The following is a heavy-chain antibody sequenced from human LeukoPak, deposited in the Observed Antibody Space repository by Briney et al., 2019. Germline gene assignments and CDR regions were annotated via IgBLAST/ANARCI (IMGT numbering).Heavy chain of an antibody. J-gene: IGHJ4*02. CDR2: ISSSSSYI. CDR3: ARDRITIFGSTKYFDY. CDR1: GFTFSSYS. D-gene: IGHD3-9*01. Sequence: GGSLRLSCAASGFTFSSYSMNWVRQAPGKGLEWVSSISSSSSYIYYADSVKGRFTISRDNAKNSLYLQMNSLRAEDTAVYYCARDRITIFGSTKYFDYWGQGTLVTVSS. V-gene: IGHV3-21*01.